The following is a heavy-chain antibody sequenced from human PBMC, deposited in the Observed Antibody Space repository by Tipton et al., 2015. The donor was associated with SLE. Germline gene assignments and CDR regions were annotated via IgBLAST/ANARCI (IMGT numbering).Heavy chain of an antibody. D-gene: IGHD1-20*01. CDR3: ARVTGRLGWFNP. J-gene: IGHJ5*02. CDR1: GGSISNYY. V-gene: IGHV4-59*01. Sequence: TLSLTCTVSGGSISNYYWTWIRQPPGKGLEWIGYISFSGSTNYNPSLKSRVTISIDTSRNQFSLKLSSVTAADTVVYYCARVTGRLGWFNPWGQGTLVTVSS. CDR2: ISFSGST.